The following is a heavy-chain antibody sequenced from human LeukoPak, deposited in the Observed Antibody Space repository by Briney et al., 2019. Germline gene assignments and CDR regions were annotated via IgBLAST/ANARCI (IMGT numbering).Heavy chain of an antibody. CDR3: ARAYYDFWSGYYQNWFDP. V-gene: IGHV1-18*01. Sequence: ASVKVSCKASGYTFTSYGISWVRQAPGQGLEWMGWISAYNGNTNYAQKLQGRVTMTTDTSTSTAYMELSSLRSEDTAVYYCARAYYDFWSGYYQNWFDPWGQGTLVTVSS. D-gene: IGHD3-3*01. CDR1: GYTFTSYG. J-gene: IGHJ5*02. CDR2: ISAYNGNT.